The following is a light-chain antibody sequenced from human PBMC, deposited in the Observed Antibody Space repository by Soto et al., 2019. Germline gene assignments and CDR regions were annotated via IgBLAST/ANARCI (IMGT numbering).Light chain of an antibody. CDR1: REISSY. CDR3: QQLRSYPST. V-gene: IGKV1-9*01. Sequence: IEVTRSPSSLSASVGDRGTITCRASREISSYLAWYQQKPGKAPTLLIYAASTLQSGVPSRFSGSGFGTDFTLTISSLQAEDFASYYCQQLRSYPSTFGGGTKVDIK. CDR2: AAS. J-gene: IGKJ4*01.